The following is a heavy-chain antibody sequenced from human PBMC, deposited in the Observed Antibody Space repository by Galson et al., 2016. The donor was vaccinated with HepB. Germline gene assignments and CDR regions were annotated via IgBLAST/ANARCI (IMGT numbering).Heavy chain of an antibody. V-gene: IGHV3-74*01. Sequence: SLRLSCAASGFTFNSNWMHWVRQAPGKGLVWVSRINSGWTNTDYADSVKGRFAISRDHAKNTLYLQMTNLRAEDTAVYYCARGNGRPGERGDYWGQGTLVTVSS. CDR2: INSGWTNT. D-gene: IGHD1-1*01. J-gene: IGHJ4*02. CDR3: ARGNGRPGERGDY. CDR1: GFTFNSNW.